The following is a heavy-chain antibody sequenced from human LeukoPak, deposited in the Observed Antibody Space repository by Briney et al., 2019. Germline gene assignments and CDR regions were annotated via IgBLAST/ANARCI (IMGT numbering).Heavy chain of an antibody. D-gene: IGHD6-19*01. CDR3: VRGTKQATRVAVAGYYFDY. J-gene: IGHJ4*02. CDR1: GFSLSTSGMC. V-gene: IGHV2-70*17. Sequence: SGPTLVNPTQTLTLTCSFSGFSLSTSGMCVSWIRQPPGKALEWLARIDWDDEIFYSTSLKTRLTISRDTSKNQVVLTMTNVDPVDTATYFCVRGTKQATRVAVAGYYFDYWGQGTLVSVSP. CDR2: IDWDDEI.